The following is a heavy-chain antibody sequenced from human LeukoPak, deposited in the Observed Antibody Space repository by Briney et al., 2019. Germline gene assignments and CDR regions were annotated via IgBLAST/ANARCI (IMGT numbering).Heavy chain of an antibody. CDR1: GYSISSGYY. Sequence: SETLSLTCTVSGYSISSGYYWGWIRQPPGKGLEWIGSIYHSGSTYYNPSPKSRVTISVDTSKNQFSLKLSSVTAADTAVYYCARFLKWSNWFDPWGQGTLVTVSS. CDR2: IYHSGST. D-gene: IGHD2-15*01. J-gene: IGHJ5*02. CDR3: ARFLKWSNWFDP. V-gene: IGHV4-38-2*02.